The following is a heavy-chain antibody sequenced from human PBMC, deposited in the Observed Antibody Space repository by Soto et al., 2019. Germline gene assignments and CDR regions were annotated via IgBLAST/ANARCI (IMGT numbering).Heavy chain of an antibody. CDR2: INPNSGGT. CDR1: GYTFTGYY. D-gene: IGHD3-10*01. CDR3: ARGELLSPVYYYYGMDV. Sequence: GASVKVSCKASGYTFTGYYMHWVRQAPGQGLEWMGWINPNSGGTNYAQKFQGWVTMTRDTSISTAYMELSRLRSDDTAVYYCARGELLSPVYYYYGMDVWGQGTTVTVSS. V-gene: IGHV1-2*04. J-gene: IGHJ6*02.